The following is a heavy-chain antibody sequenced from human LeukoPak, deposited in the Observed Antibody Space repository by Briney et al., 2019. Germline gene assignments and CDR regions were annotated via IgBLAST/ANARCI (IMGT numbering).Heavy chain of an antibody. Sequence: SVKVSCKASGYTFTSYGISWVRQAPGQGLEWMGWISAYNGNTNYAQKLQGRVTMTTDTSTSTAYMELRSLRSDNTAVYYCARNIVVVTAIPRGYFDYWGQGTLVTVSS. V-gene: IGHV1-18*01. CDR3: ARNIVVVTAIPRGYFDY. D-gene: IGHD2-21*02. CDR2: ISAYNGNT. CDR1: GYTFTSYG. J-gene: IGHJ4*02.